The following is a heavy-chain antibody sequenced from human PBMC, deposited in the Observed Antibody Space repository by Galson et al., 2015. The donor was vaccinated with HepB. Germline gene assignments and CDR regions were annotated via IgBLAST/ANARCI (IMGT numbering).Heavy chain of an antibody. J-gene: IGHJ4*02. CDR2: ISGYDGYT. V-gene: IGHV1-18*01. D-gene: IGHD2-2*01. CDR1: GYTFISYR. Sequence: SVKVSCKASGYTFISYRITWVRQAPGQGLEWMGWISGYDGYTHYAQKFQGRVTMSTDTSTNTAYLEMRSLRSDDTAVYYCARVGGTPGPRYCSSTSCYAFDYWGQGTLVTVSS. CDR3: ARVGGTPGPRYCSSTSCYAFDY.